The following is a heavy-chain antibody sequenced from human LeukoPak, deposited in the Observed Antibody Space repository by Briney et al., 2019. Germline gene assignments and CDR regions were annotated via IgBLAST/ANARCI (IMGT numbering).Heavy chain of an antibody. J-gene: IGHJ4*02. Sequence: GGSLRLSCAASGFTFNSYSMNWVRQAPGKGLEWVSSISSSSSYIYYADSVKGRFTISRDNAKNSLYLQMNSLRAEDTAVYYCARYGSGGRFFDYWGQGTLVTVSS. CDR3: ARYGSGGRFFDY. CDR1: GFTFNSYS. CDR2: ISSSSSYI. D-gene: IGHD3-10*01. V-gene: IGHV3-21*01.